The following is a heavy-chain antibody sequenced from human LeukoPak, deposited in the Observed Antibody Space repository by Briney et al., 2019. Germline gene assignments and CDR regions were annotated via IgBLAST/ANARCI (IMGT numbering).Heavy chain of an antibody. Sequence: SVKVSCKASGGTFSSYAISWVRQAPGQGLEWMGGIIPIFGTANYAQKFRGRVTNTTDESTSTAYMELSSLRSEDTAVYYCAREGGGNPHVPYYYYMDVWGKGTTVTVSS. CDR3: AREGGGNPHVPYYYYMDV. J-gene: IGHJ6*03. CDR1: GGTFSSYA. D-gene: IGHD2-15*01. CDR2: IIPIFGTA. V-gene: IGHV1-69*05.